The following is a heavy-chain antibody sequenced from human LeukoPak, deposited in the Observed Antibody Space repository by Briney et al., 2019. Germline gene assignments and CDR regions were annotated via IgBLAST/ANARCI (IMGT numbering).Heavy chain of an antibody. CDR1: GYTFTSYG. V-gene: IGHV1-18*01. CDR2: ISAYNGNT. D-gene: IGHD3-22*01. Sequence: GASVKVSCKASGYTFTSYGFSRVRQAPGQGLEWMGWISAYNGNTNYAQKLQGRVTMTTDTSTSTAYMELRSLRSDDTAVYYCARVDYDSSGYYYGVIDYWGQGTLVTVSS. J-gene: IGHJ4*02. CDR3: ARVDYDSSGYYYGVIDY.